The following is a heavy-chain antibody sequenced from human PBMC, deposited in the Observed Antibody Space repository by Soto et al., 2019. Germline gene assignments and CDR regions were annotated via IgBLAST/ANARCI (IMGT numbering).Heavy chain of an antibody. CDR1: GGSISSYY. J-gene: IGHJ3*02. V-gene: IGHV4-59*01. Sequence: SETLSLTCTVSGGSISSYYWSWIRQPPGKGLEWIGYIYYSGSTNYNPSLKSRVTISVDTSKNQFSLKLSSVTAADTAVYYCASQVPYSSGGSPSGGAFDIWGQGTMVTVSS. CDR2: IYYSGST. D-gene: IGHD6-19*01. CDR3: ASQVPYSSGGSPSGGAFDI.